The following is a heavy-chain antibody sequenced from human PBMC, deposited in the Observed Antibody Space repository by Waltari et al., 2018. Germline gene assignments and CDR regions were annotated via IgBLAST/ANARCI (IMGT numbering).Heavy chain of an antibody. J-gene: IGHJ2*01. V-gene: IGHV1-69-2*01. D-gene: IGHD1-26*01. Sequence: EVQLVQSGAEVKKPGATVKLSCKASGYTFTDYYMHWVQQAPGQGLEWMGRVDPEDGETIYAEKFQGRVTITADTSTDTAYMELSSLRSEDTAVYYCATGGAAENWYFDLWGRGTLVTVSS. CDR3: ATGGAAENWYFDL. CDR1: GYTFTDYY. CDR2: VDPEDGET.